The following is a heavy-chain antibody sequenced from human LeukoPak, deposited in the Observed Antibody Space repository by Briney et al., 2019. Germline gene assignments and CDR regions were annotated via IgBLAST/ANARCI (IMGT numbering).Heavy chain of an antibody. V-gene: IGHV1-18*01. Sequence: GASVKVSCKASGYTFTSYGISWVRQAPGQGLEWMGWISAYNGNTNYAQKLQGRVTMTTDTSTSTAYMELRSLRYDDTAVYYCARVRNQFLTGYSPQLFDYWGQGTLVTVSS. CDR3: ARVRNQFLTGYSPQLFDY. J-gene: IGHJ4*02. CDR1: GYTFTSYG. D-gene: IGHD3-9*01. CDR2: ISAYNGNT.